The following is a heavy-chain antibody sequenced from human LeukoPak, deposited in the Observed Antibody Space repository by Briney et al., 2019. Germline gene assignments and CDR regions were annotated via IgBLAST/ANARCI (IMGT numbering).Heavy chain of an antibody. CDR1: GASISGSISGGTYY. Sequence: SQTLSLTRTVSGASISGSISGGTYYWNWIRQPAGKGLEWIGRMYNGGTTVNYSPSLKSRVTISVDTSKNQFSLNVTSVTAADTAVYYCARSTNRLDSWGQGTLVTVSS. CDR2: MYNGGTT. CDR3: ARSTNRLDS. J-gene: IGHJ4*02. V-gene: IGHV4-61*02. D-gene: IGHD1-14*01.